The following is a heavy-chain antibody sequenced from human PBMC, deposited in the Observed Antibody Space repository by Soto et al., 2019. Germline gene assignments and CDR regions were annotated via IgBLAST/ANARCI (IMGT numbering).Heavy chain of an antibody. CDR3: ARDRLQQLGPPYAYYYMDV. D-gene: IGHD6-13*01. CDR2: IWFDGSSQ. J-gene: IGHJ6*03. V-gene: IGHV3-33*01. CDR1: GFTFSRYG. Sequence: QVQLVESGGGVVQPGRSLRLSCASSGFTFSRYGMHWVRQAPGKGLEWVGVIWFDGSSQFYADSVKGRFTFSRDNSKNTLYLQMNSLRAEDTAVYYCARDRLQQLGPPYAYYYMDVWAKGPRSPSP.